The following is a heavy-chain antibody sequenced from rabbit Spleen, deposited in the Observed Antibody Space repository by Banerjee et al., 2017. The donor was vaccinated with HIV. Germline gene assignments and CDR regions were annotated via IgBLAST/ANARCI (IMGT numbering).Heavy chain of an antibody. D-gene: IGHD8-1*01. J-gene: IGHJ6*01. CDR1: GLDFSSGHW. CDR3: ARDSGTSFSSYGMDL. CDR2: IAGSSSGFT. V-gene: IGHV1S45*01. Sequence: QQQLVESGGGLVQPGASLALTCKASGLDFSSGHWICWVRQAPGKGLEWISCIAGSSSGFTYSATWAKGRFTCSKTSSTTVTLQMTSLTAADTATYFCARDSGTSFSSYGMDLWGPGTLVTVS.